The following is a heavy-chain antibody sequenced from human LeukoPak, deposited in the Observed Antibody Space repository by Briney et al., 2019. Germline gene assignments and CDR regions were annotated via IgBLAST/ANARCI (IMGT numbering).Heavy chain of an antibody. CDR2: IYYSGST. D-gene: IGHD3-22*01. Sequence: SETLSFTCTVSGGSISSYYWNWIRQPPGKGLEWIGYIYYSGSTNYSPSLKSRVTISVDMSKNQFSLKLSSVTAADTAVYYCARLSYDRSGYWPDYFDYWGQGILVTVSS. V-gene: IGHV4-59*08. CDR1: GGSISSYY. CDR3: ARLSYDRSGYWPDYFDY. J-gene: IGHJ4*02.